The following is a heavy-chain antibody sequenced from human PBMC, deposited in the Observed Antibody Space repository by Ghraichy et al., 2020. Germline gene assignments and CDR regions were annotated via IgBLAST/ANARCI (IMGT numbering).Heavy chain of an antibody. J-gene: IGHJ4*02. CDR3: ARHSGATYYGSGSYFDY. V-gene: IGHV4-4*09. CDR2: IYTSGST. Sequence: SETLYLTCTVSGGSISSYYWSWIRQPPGKGLEWIGYIYTSGSTNYNPSLKSRVTISVDTSKNQFSLKLSSVTAADTAVYYCARHSGATYYGSGSYFDYWGQGTLVTVSS. D-gene: IGHD3-10*01. CDR1: GGSISSYY.